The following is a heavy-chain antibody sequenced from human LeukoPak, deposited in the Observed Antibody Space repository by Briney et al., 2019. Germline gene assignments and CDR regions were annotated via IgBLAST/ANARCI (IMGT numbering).Heavy chain of an antibody. Sequence: GGSLRLSSAASGFTFSSYGMHWVRQAPGKGLEWVAVIWYDGSNKYYADSVKGRFTISRDNSKNTLYLQMNSLRAEDTAVYYCAREPPGYCSSTSCYRDAFDIWGQGTMVTVSS. V-gene: IGHV3-33*01. D-gene: IGHD2-2*02. J-gene: IGHJ3*02. CDR2: IWYDGSNK. CDR3: AREPPGYCSSTSCYRDAFDI. CDR1: GFTFSSYG.